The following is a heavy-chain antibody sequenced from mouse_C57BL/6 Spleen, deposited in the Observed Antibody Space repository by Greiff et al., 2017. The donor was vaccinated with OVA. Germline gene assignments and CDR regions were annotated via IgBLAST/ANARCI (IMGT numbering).Heavy chain of an antibody. J-gene: IGHJ3*01. CDR2: IHPNSGST. Sequence: QVQLQQPGAELVKPGASVKLSCKASGYTFTSYWMHWVKQRPGQGLEWIGMIHPNSGSTNYNEKFKSKATLTVDKSSSTAYMQLSSLTAEDSAVYYCARTSNSAWVAYWGQGTLVTVSA. CDR1: GYTFTSYW. D-gene: IGHD2-5*01. V-gene: IGHV1-64*01. CDR3: ARTSNSAWVAY.